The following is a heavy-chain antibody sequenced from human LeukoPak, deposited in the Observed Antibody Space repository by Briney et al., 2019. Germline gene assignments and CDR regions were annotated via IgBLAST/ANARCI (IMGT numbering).Heavy chain of an antibody. CDR2: ISGSGGST. CDR3: ATSITMVREYYFDY. CDR1: GFTFSSYA. Sequence: GGSLRLSCAASGFTFSSYAMSWVRQAPGKGLEWVSAISGSGGSTYYADSVKGRSTISRDNAKNSLYLQMNSLRAEDTAVYYCATSITMVREYYFDYWGQGTLVTVSS. D-gene: IGHD3-10*01. J-gene: IGHJ4*02. V-gene: IGHV3-23*01.